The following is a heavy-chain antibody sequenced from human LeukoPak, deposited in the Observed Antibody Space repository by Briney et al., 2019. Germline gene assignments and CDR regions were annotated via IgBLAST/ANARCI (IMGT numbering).Heavy chain of an antibody. CDR2: IYPGDSDT. CDR3: ARGPPETGYYFDY. D-gene: IGHD3-9*01. CDR1: GYSFTSYW. V-gene: IGHV5-51*01. J-gene: IGHJ4*02. Sequence: GESLKISCKGSGYSFTSYWICWVRQMPGKGLEWMGIIYPGDSDTRYSPSFQGQVTISADKSISTAYLQWSSLKASDTAMYYCARGPPETGYYFDYWGQGTLVTVSS.